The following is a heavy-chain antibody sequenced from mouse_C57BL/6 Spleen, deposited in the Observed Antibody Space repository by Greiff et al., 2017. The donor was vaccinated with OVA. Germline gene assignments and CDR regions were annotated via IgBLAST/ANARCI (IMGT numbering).Heavy chain of an antibody. CDR1: GFSLTSYG. CDR3: ARIYYDYPYAMDY. V-gene: IGHV2-5*01. D-gene: IGHD2-4*01. CDR2: IWRGGST. Sequence: VKLMESGPGLVQPSQSLSITCTVSGFSLTSYGVHWVRQSPGKGLEWLGVIWRGGSTDYNAAFMSRLSITKDNSKSQVFFKMNSLQADDTAIYYCARIYYDYPYAMDYWGQGTSVTVSS. J-gene: IGHJ4*01.